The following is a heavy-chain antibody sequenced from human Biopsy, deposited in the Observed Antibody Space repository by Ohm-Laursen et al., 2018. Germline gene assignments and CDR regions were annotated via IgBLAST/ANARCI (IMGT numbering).Heavy chain of an antibody. Sequence: SLRLSCSASGFSFSDYYMIWIRQAPGKGLECVSYISSSGRTMYYADSVKGRFTISRDNANKSLHLQMNSLRAEDTAVYYCATTRSFDNWGQGTLVTVSS. CDR3: ATTRSFDN. CDR1: GFSFSDYY. V-gene: IGHV3-11*01. CDR2: ISSSGRTM. J-gene: IGHJ4*02. D-gene: IGHD5-24*01.